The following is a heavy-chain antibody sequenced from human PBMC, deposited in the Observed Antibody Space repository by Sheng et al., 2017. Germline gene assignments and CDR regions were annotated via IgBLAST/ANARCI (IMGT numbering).Heavy chain of an antibody. Sequence: QVQLQQWGAGLLKPSETLSLTCAVYGGSFSGYYWSWIRQPPGKGLEWIGEINHSGSTNYNPSLKGRVTISVDTSKNQFSLKLSSVTAADTAVYYCARVSGPVQVAATQVNWFDPWGQGTLVTVSS. V-gene: IGHV4-34*01. CDR1: GGSFSGYY. CDR3: ARVSGPVQVAATQVNWFDP. D-gene: IGHD2-15*01. CDR2: INHSGST. J-gene: IGHJ5*02.